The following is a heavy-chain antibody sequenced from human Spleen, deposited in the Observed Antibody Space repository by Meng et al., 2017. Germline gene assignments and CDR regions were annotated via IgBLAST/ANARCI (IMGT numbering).Heavy chain of an antibody. V-gene: IGHV3-48*04. J-gene: IGHJ6*02. Sequence: GESLKISCAASGFTFSSYGMHWVRQAPGKGLEWVSAISGSGSTIYYADSVKGRFTISRDNAKNSLYLQMNSLRAEDTAVYYCARDGDYPYYYYYYGMDVWGQGTTVTVSS. CDR1: GFTFSSYG. CDR3: ARDGDYPYYYYYYGMDV. D-gene: IGHD4-17*01. CDR2: ISGSGSTI.